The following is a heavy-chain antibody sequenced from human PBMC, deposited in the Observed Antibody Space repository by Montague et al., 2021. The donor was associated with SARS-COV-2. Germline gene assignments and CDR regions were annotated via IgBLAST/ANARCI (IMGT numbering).Heavy chain of an antibody. V-gene: IGHV4-31*03. Sequence: TLSLTCTVSGGSISSGDYYWSWIRQHPGKGLEWIGYIYYSGSTYYNPSLKSRVTISVDTSKNQFSLKLSSVTAADTAVYYCARGSSYSSGWYGVDYYYGMDVWGQGTTVTVSS. CDR3: ARGSSYSSGWYGVDYYYGMDV. CDR1: GGSISSGDYY. CDR2: IYYSGST. J-gene: IGHJ6*02. D-gene: IGHD6-19*01.